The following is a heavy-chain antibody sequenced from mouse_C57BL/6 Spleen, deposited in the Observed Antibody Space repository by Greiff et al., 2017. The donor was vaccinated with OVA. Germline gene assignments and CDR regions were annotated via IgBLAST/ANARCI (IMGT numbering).Heavy chain of an antibody. V-gene: IGHV1-81*01. Sequence: VMLVESGAELARPGASVKLSCKASGYTFTSYGISWVKQRTGQGLEWIGEIYPRSGNTYYNEKFKGKATLTADKSSSTAYMELRSLTSEDSAVYFCALYYYGSSSSFAYWGQGTLVTVSA. J-gene: IGHJ3*01. CDR2: IYPRSGNT. CDR3: ALYYYGSSSSFAY. CDR1: GYTFTSYG. D-gene: IGHD1-1*01.